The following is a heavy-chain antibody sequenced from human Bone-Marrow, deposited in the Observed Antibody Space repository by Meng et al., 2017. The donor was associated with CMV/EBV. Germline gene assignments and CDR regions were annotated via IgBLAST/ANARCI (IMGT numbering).Heavy chain of an antibody. CDR1: GFTFDDYG. CDR2: INWNGGST. D-gene: IGHD6-6*01. V-gene: IGHV3-20*04. CDR3: ASSSSSAPYYYYGMDV. Sequence: GGSLRLSCAASGFTFDDYGMSWVRQAPGKGLEWVSGINWNGGSTGYADSVKGRFTISRDNAKNTLYLQMNSLRAEDTAVYYCASSSSSAPYYYYGMDVWGQGTTVTVSS. J-gene: IGHJ6*02.